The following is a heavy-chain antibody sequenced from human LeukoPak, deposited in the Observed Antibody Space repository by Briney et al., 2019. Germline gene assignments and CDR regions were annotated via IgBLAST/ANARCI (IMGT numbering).Heavy chain of an antibody. J-gene: IGHJ3*02. CDR1: GGSISGYY. CDR2: IYYSGST. D-gene: IGHD3-22*01. CDR3: ARHFTYYYDSSGYPRDAFDI. V-gene: IGHV4-59*08. Sequence: SETLSLTCTVSGGSISGYYWSWIRQSPGKGLVWIGYIYYSGSTNYNPSLKSRVTISIDMSRNQFSLKLSSVTAADTALYYCARHFTYYYDSSGYPRDAFDIWGQGTTVTVSP.